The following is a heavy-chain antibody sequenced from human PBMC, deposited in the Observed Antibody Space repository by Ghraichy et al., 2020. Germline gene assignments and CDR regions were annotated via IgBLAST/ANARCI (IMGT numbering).Heavy chain of an antibody. CDR1: GGSFSGYY. Sequence: SETLSLTCAVYGGSFSGYYWSWIRQPPVKGLEWIGDVNHSGSTNYNPSLKSRVTISVDTSKKQLSLKLSSVTAADTAVYYCARGGGRDFDYWGQGTLVTVSS. D-gene: IGHD3-10*01. V-gene: IGHV4-34*01. CDR3: ARGGGRDFDY. CDR2: VNHSGST. J-gene: IGHJ4*02.